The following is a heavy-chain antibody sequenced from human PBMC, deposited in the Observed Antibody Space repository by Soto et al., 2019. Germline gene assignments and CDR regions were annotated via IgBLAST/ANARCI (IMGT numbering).Heavy chain of an antibody. V-gene: IGHV4-59*08. CDR1: GGSISSYY. D-gene: IGHD1-26*01. CDR3: ARRILVGAIISYFDY. Sequence: QVQLQESGPGLVKPSETLSLTCTVSGGSISSYYWSWIRQPPGKGLEWIGYIYYSGSTNYNPSLKSRVTISVDTSKNQFSLKLRSVTAADTAVYYCARRILVGAIISYFDYWGQGTLGTVSS. CDR2: IYYSGST. J-gene: IGHJ4*02.